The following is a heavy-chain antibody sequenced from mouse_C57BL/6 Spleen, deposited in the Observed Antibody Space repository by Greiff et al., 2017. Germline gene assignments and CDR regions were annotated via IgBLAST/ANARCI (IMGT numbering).Heavy chain of an antibody. CDR2: IYPGDGDT. Sequence: QVQLQQSGAELVKPGASVKISCKASGYAFSSYWMNWVKQRPGKGLEWIGPIYPGDGDTTYNGKFTGKAKLTAYTSSSTAHMQLSSLTSEVSAVYFCARQLRLPFAYGGQGTLVTVSA. D-gene: IGHD3-2*02. J-gene: IGHJ3*01. CDR3: ARQLRLPFAY. V-gene: IGHV1-80*01. CDR1: GYAFSSYW.